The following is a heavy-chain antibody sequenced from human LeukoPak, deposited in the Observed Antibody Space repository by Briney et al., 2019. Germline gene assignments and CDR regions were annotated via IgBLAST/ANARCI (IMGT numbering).Heavy chain of an antibody. CDR1: GDSITSSSSY. V-gene: IGHV4-39*07. D-gene: IGHD2-15*01. CDR3: AGDGCGNSCLSSNWFDP. J-gene: IGHJ5*02. Sequence: PSETLSLTCTVSGDSITSSSSYWGWIRQPPGKGLEWVGSIYYSGSTYYNPSLKSRVTISVDTSKNQFSLNLSSVTAADTAVYFCAGDGCGNSCLSSNWFDPWGQGTLVTVSS. CDR2: IYYSGST.